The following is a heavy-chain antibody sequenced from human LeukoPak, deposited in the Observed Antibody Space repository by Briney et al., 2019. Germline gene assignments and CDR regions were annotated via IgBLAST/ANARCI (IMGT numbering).Heavy chain of an antibody. CDR3: ARDPTVPDYYYYGMDV. D-gene: IGHD4-17*01. CDR1: GFTVSSNY. CDR2: IYSGGST. Sequence: GGSLRLSCAASGFTVSSNYMSWVRQAPGKGLERVSVIYSGGSTYYADSVKGRFTISRDNSKNTLYLQMNSLRAEDTAVYYCARDPTVPDYYYYGMDVWGQGTTVTVSS. V-gene: IGHV3-66*02. J-gene: IGHJ6*02.